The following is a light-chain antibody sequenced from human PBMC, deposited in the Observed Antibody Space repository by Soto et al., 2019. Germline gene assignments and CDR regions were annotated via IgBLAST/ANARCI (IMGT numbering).Light chain of an antibody. CDR3: QHLDSYST. V-gene: IGKV1-9*01. Sequence: DIQLTQSPSFLSASVGDRVTITCRASQGISSYLAWYQQKPGKAPKLLIYASSTLQSGVPSRFSGSGSGTEFTLTISSLQPEDFATYYCQHLDSYSTFGQGTRLEIK. CDR2: ASS. CDR1: QGISSY. J-gene: IGKJ5*01.